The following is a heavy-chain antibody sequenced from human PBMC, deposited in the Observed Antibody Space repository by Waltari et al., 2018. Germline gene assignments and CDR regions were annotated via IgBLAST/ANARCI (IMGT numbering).Heavy chain of an antibody. V-gene: IGHV3-48*03. D-gene: IGHD3-16*01. CDR1: GFTFGGHN. CDR3: VRSLYINYGREGFEE. J-gene: IGHJ3*01. CDR2: SSPAGYYQ. Sequence: EEVGGYLVPPGGSLRLSCGGPGFTFGGHNINWVRQTPGKGRVWISHSSPAGYYQLYAGSGKGRFTISRDSAKSVFLEMSRLRAEDTGVYYCVRSLYINYGREGFEEWGPGTMVTVSS.